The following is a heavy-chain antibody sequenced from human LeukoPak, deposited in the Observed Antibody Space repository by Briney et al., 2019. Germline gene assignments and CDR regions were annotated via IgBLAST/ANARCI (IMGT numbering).Heavy chain of an antibody. CDR3: ARGNVRRDAFDI. V-gene: IGHV4-61*02. Sequence: PSQTLSLTGTVSGGSISSGRYYWSWIRKPGGKGLEWIGRIYTSGSTNYNPSLQRRVTISVDTSKHHVSLKRSSVTAADTSVYYRARGNVRRDAFDIWGQGTMVTVSS. D-gene: IGHD1-1*01. CDR1: GGSISSGRYY. J-gene: IGHJ3*02. CDR2: IYTSGST.